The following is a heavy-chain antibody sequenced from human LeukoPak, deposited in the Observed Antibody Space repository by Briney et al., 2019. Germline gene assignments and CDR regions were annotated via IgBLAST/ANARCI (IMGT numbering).Heavy chain of an antibody. V-gene: IGHV4-34*01. CDR1: GGSFSGYY. CDR2: INHSGST. Sequence: PSETLSLTCAVYGGSFSGYYWSWIRQPPGKGLEWIGEINHSGSTNYNPSLKSRVTISVDTSKNQFSLKLSSVTAADTAVYYCARLSGSYLGYWGQGTLVTVSS. J-gene: IGHJ4*02. CDR3: ARLSGSYLGY. D-gene: IGHD1-26*01.